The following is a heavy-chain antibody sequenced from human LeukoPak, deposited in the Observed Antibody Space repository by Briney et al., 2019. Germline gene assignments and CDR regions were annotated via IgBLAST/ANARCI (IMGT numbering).Heavy chain of an antibody. CDR3: ARGSRGAAAGHWFDP. CDR2: IYYSGST. J-gene: IGHJ5*02. Sequence: PSETLSLICTVSGGSISSYYWSWIRQPPGKGLEWIGYIYYSGSTNYNPSLKSRVTISVDTSKNQFSLKLSSVTAADTAVYYCARGSRGAAAGHWFDPWGQGTLVTVSS. CDR1: GGSISSYY. D-gene: IGHD6-13*01. V-gene: IGHV4-59*01.